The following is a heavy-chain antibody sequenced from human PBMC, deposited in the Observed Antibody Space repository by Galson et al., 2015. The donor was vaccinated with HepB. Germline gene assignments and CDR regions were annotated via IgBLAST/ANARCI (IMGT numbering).Heavy chain of an antibody. CDR3: ARDKVMTLVRESGPSSGEVDF. CDR1: GYPFTNYF. J-gene: IGHJ4*02. CDR2: INPGGGTT. Sequence: SVKVSCKASGYPFTNYFLHWMRQAPGQGLEWMGVINPGGGTTNYAPKFQGRVTMTSDTSTRAVKMELRSLRSEDTAVYYCARDKVMTLVRESGPSSGEVDFWGQGSLGAVSS. D-gene: IGHD3-10*01. V-gene: IGHV1-46*01.